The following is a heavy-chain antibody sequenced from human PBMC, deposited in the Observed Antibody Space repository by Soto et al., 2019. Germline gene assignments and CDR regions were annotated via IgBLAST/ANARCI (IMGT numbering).Heavy chain of an antibody. V-gene: IGHV4-39*01. D-gene: IGHD2-8*01. J-gene: IGHJ4*02. CDR3: ARRIVLMVYATGWFDY. CDR2: IYYSGST. Sequence: QLQLQESGPGLVKPSETLSLTCTVSGGSISSSSYYWGWIRHPPGKGLEWIGSIYYSGSTYYNPSLKSRVTISVDTSKNQFSLKLSSVTAADTAVYYCARRIVLMVYATGWFDYWGQGTLVTVSS. CDR1: GGSISSSSYY.